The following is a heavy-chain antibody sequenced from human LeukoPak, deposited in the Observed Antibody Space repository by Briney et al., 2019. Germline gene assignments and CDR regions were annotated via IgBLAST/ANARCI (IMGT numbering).Heavy chain of an antibody. CDR3: AKGPFNWNDLGYFDY. V-gene: IGHV3-23*01. CDR1: GFTFSSYA. J-gene: IGHJ4*02. D-gene: IGHD1-1*01. CDR2: ISGSGGST. Sequence: GGSPRLSCAASGFTFSSYAMSWVRQAPGKGLEWVSVISGSGGSTHDADSVKGRFTISRDNSKNTLYLQMNSLRAEDTAVYYCAKGPFNWNDLGYFDYWGQGTLVTVSS.